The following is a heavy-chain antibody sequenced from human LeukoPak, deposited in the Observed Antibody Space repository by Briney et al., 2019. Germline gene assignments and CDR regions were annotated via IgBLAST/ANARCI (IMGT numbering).Heavy chain of an antibody. D-gene: IGHD6-19*01. CDR3: ARVQWLVLIGAFDI. Sequence: GGSLRLACAASGFTFGDYYMSWIRQAPGKGLEWVSKISASGSYTNDADSVKGRFTISRDNAKNSLYLHMNSLRAEDTAVYYCARVQWLVLIGAFDIWGQGTMVTVSS. V-gene: IGHV3-11*05. CDR1: GFTFGDYY. CDR2: ISASGSYT. J-gene: IGHJ3*02.